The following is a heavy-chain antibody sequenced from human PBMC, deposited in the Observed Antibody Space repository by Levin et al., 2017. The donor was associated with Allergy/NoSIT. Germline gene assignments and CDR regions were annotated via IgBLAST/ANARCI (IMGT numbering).Heavy chain of an antibody. CDR2: INHSGST. CDR1: GGSFSGYY. J-gene: IGHJ4*02. D-gene: IGHD2-15*01. CDR3: ARAGVASDLYYFDY. Sequence: SETLSLTCAVYGGSFSGYYWSWIRQPPGKGLEWIGEINHSGSTNYNPSLKSRVTISVDTSKNQFSLKLSSVTAADTAVYYCARAGVASDLYYFDYWGQGTLVTVSS. V-gene: IGHV4-34*01.